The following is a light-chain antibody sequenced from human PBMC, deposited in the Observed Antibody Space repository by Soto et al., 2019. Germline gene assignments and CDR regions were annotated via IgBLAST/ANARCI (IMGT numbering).Light chain of an antibody. V-gene: IGLV2-14*01. CDR3: SSYTSSSTPYV. Sequence: QSALTQPAPVSGSPGQSIAISCTGTSSDIGDYNYVSWYQQHPVKAPKLIIYDVSNRPSGVSDRFSGSKSGNTASLTISGLQAEDEADYYCSSYTSSSTPYVFGTGTKVTVL. CDR1: SSDIGDYNY. CDR2: DVS. J-gene: IGLJ1*01.